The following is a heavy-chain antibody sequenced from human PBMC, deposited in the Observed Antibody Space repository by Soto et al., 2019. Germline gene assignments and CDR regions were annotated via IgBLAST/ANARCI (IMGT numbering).Heavy chain of an antibody. CDR1: GFSLSTHTVG. J-gene: IGHJ4*02. D-gene: IGHD3-9*01. CDR3: AHIVPFDYRGYNFEF. V-gene: IGHV2-5*02. Sequence: QITLKESGPTLVKPTQTLTLTCTFSGFSLSTHTVGVAWIRQPPGKALEWLALIYWDEDKRYSPSLKSRLTITQDTTKNQLVLTMTNMDPVDTDTYYCAHIVPFDYRGYNFEFWGQGILVTVSS. CDR2: IYWDEDK.